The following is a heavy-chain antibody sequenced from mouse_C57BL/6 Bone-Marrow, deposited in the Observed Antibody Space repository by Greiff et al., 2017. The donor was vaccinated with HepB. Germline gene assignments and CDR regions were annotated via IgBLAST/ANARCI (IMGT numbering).Heavy chain of an antibody. CDR1: GYTFTSYW. J-gene: IGHJ4*01. CDR3: ARGGYYYAMDY. Sequence: VKLQQPGAELVKPGASVKMSCKASGYTFTSYWITWVKQRPGQGLEWIGDIYPGSGSTNYNEKFKSKATLTVDTSSSTAYMQLSSLTSEDSAVYYCARGGYYYAMDYWGQGTSVTVSS. V-gene: IGHV1-55*01. CDR2: IYPGSGST.